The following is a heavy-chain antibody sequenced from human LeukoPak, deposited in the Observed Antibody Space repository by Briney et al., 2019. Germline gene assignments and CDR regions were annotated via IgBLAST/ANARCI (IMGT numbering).Heavy chain of an antibody. V-gene: IGHV6-1*01. CDR1: GDSVSSNSPA. Sequence: SQTLSLTCAISGDSVSSNSPAWNWIRQSPSRALQWLVRTYHRSMWYNDYAVSVKSRITINPNTSKNQFSLQLNSVSPDDTAVYYCASLGSGSPLHDYWGQGTLVTVSS. CDR3: ASLGSGSPLHDY. D-gene: IGHD3-10*01. CDR2: TYHRSMWYN. J-gene: IGHJ4*02.